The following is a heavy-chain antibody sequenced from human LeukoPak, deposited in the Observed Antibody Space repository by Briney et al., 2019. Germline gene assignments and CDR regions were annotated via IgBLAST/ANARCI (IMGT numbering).Heavy chain of an antibody. Sequence: SETLSLTCAVSGGSISSSYWSWIRQPPGKGLEWIGYIYYSGSTNYNPSLKSRVTISVDTSKNQFSLKLSSVTAADTAVYYCARGDCSSTSCSSYYYYGMDVWGQGTTVTVSS. D-gene: IGHD2-2*01. CDR2: IYYSGST. CDR1: GGSISSSY. V-gene: IGHV4-59*01. J-gene: IGHJ6*02. CDR3: ARGDCSSTSCSSYYYYGMDV.